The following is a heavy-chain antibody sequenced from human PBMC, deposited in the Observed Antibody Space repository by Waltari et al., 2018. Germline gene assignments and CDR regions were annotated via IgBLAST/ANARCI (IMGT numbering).Heavy chain of an antibody. Sequence: QVQLQQWGAGLLKPSETLSLTCAVYDGSFSGYFWSWFRQSPGKGLEWIGQINRDGSNIYNPSLKSRVAMSVDTLKSQISLRLTSVTAADAAVYYCARVGDYHGSGRFGLDVWGQGTRVTVSS. J-gene: IGHJ6*02. CDR1: DGSFSGYF. CDR3: ARVGDYHGSGRFGLDV. D-gene: IGHD3-10*01. CDR2: INRDGSN. V-gene: IGHV4-34*01.